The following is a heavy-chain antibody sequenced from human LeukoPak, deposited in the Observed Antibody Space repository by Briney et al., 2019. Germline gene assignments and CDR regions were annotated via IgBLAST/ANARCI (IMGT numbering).Heavy chain of an antibody. J-gene: IGHJ5*02. CDR2: IDYSGSI. D-gene: IGHD6-13*01. Sequence: SETLSLTCTVSGDSISTYYWSWIRQPPGKELEWIGYIDYSGSINYNPSLKSRLTISVDTSKNQFSLNLSSVTAADTAVYYCARDKSSSREAFDPWGQGALVTVSS. V-gene: IGHV4-59*01. CDR3: ARDKSSSREAFDP. CDR1: GDSISTYY.